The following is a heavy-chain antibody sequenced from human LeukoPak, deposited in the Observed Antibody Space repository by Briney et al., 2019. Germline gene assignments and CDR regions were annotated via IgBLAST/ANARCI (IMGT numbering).Heavy chain of an antibody. V-gene: IGHV3-30*04. CDR2: ISYDGSNK. CDR3: AKDFHGSGSYYIPNWFDP. CDR1: GFTFSSYA. J-gene: IGHJ5*02. D-gene: IGHD3-10*01. Sequence: GGSLRLSCAASGFTFSSYAMHWVRQAPGKGLEWVAVISYDGSNKYYADSVKGRFTISRDNSKNTLYLQMNSLRAEDTAVYYCAKDFHGSGSYYIPNWFDPWGQGTLVTVSS.